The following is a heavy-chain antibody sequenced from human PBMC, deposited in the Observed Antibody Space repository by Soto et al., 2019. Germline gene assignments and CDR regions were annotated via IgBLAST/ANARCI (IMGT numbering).Heavy chain of an antibody. J-gene: IGHJ4*02. CDR2: ISAYNGNT. CDR1: GYTFTSYG. D-gene: IGHD3-22*01. Sequence: VKVSFKASGYTFTSYGISWVRQAPGQGLEWMGWISAYNGNTNYAQKLQGRVTMTTDTSTSTAYMELRSLRSDDTAVYYCARRDSSGYYRLYYFDYWGQGTLVTVS. CDR3: ARRDSSGYYRLYYFDY. V-gene: IGHV1-18*01.